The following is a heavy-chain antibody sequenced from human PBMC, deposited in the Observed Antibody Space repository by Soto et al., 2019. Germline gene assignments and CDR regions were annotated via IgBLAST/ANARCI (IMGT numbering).Heavy chain of an antibody. Sequence: QVQLVQSGAEVREPGASVKVSCKASGYTFTNYGVSWVRQAPGQGLEWMGWIGGSKGNTNYAQKLQGRVTLTTDTSTSTAYMELRSLRSDDTAVYYCAPHTLDTGMPSGYWGQGTLVTVSS. D-gene: IGHD5-18*01. J-gene: IGHJ4*02. V-gene: IGHV1-18*01. CDR1: GYTFTNYG. CDR3: APHTLDTGMPSGY. CDR2: IGGSKGNT.